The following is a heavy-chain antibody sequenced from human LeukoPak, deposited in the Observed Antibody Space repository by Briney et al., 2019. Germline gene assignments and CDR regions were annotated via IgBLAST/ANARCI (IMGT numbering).Heavy chain of an antibody. CDR3: ARDLTYYDSSPVSY. Sequence: GGSLRLSCAASGFTFTDYYMSWIRQAPGKGLEWVSYISSSGSTIYYADSVKGRFTISRDNAKNSLYLQMNSLRAEDTAVYYCARDLTYYDSSPVSYWGQGTLVTVSS. CDR1: GFTFTDYY. D-gene: IGHD3-22*01. CDR2: ISSSGSTI. V-gene: IGHV3-11*01. J-gene: IGHJ4*02.